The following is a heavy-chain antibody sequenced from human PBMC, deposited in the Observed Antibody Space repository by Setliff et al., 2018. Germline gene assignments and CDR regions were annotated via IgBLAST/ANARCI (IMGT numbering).Heavy chain of an antibody. D-gene: IGHD1-26*01. CDR2: INPNTGGT. J-gene: IGHJ4*02. CDR1: GYTFSDYY. V-gene: IGHV1-2*02. Sequence: ASVKVSCKASGYTFSDYYMHWIRQAPGQGPEWMGCINPNTGGTRFAQKFQFGVTMTADKAITTAYMELTRLTSDDTAMYYCAGDLLGSQGRTFDLWGQGTLVTVSS. CDR3: AGDLLGSQGRTFDL.